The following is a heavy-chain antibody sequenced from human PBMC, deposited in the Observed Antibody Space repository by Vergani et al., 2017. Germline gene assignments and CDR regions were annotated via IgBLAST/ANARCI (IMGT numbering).Heavy chain of an antibody. D-gene: IGHD3-10*01. CDR2: ISYDGSNK. J-gene: IGHJ6*02. CDR1: GFTFSSYA. V-gene: IGHV3-30*01. Sequence: QVQLVESGGGVVQPGRSLRLSCAASGFTFSSYAMHWVRQAPGKGLEWVAVISYDGSNKYYADSVKGRFTISRDNSKNTLYLQMNSLRAEDTAVYYCATARRITMVRGAATHYYYYGMDVWGQGTTVTVSS. CDR3: ATARRITMVRGAATHYYYYGMDV.